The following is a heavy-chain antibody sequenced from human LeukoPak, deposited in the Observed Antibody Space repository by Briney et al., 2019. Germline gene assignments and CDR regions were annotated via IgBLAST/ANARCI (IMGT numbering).Heavy chain of an antibody. CDR1: GFTFSSYG. V-gene: IGHV3-33*01. CDR3: ARDPGSGWFDY. Sequence: PGRSLRLSCAASGFTFSSYGMHWVRQAPGKGLEWVAVIWYDGSNKYYADSVKGRFTISRDNSKNTLYLQMNSLRAEDTAVYYCARDPGSGWFDYWGQGTLVTVSS. CDR2: IWYDGSNK. D-gene: IGHD6-19*01. J-gene: IGHJ5*01.